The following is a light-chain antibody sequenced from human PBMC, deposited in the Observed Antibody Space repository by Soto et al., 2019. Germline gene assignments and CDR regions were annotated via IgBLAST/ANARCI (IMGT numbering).Light chain of an antibody. CDR3: QPYNNRPLT. CDR2: DTS. Sequence: EVVMRQSPATLSVSPGKVSTLSCRASQGIGDTLAWYQHKPGQTPRLLIYDTSTRATGVPTRLSGSRSGAEFTLTINSLKSEDFAVYYCQPYNNRPLTFGGGTKVDIK. V-gene: IGKV3-15*01. J-gene: IGKJ4*01. CDR1: QGIGDT.